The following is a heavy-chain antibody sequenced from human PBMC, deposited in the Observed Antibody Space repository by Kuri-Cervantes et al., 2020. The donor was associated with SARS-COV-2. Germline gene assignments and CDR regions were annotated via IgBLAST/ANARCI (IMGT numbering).Heavy chain of an antibody. CDR2: INPNSGGT. D-gene: IGHD5-12*01. CDR1: GYTFTGYY. Sequence: ASVKVSCKASGYTFTGYYMHWARQAPGHGLEWMGWINPNSGGTNYAQKFQGRVTMTRDTSISTAYMELSRLRSDDTAVYYCARPLRWLQRFDYWGQGTLVTVSS. J-gene: IGHJ4*02. CDR3: ARPLRWLQRFDY. V-gene: IGHV1-2*02.